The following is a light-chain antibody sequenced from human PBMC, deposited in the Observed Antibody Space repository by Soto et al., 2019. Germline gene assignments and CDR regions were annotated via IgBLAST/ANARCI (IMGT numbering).Light chain of an antibody. CDR1: QSVGHMF. J-gene: IGKJ1*01. CDR2: DAY. Sequence: EIVLTQSPDTLSLSPGDRATPSCRASQSVGHMFLAWFQQKPGQAPRLLIFDAYRRATGIPDRFSGSGSGTNFALTISRLEPEDFALYYCHQYASSFGTFGQGTKVDIK. V-gene: IGKV3-20*01. CDR3: HQYASSFGT.